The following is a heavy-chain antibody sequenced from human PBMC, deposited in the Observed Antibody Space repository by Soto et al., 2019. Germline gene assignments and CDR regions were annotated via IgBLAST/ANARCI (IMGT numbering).Heavy chain of an antibody. Sequence: GGSLRLSCAASGFTFSSYEMNWVRQAPGKGLEWVSYISSSGSTIYYADSVKGRFTISRDNSKNTLYLQMNSLRAEDTAIYYCAKHDRGASSWFDSWGQGTLVTVSS. CDR2: ISSSGSTI. V-gene: IGHV3-48*03. CDR1: GFTFSSYE. CDR3: AKHDRGASSWFDS. D-gene: IGHD3-9*01. J-gene: IGHJ5*01.